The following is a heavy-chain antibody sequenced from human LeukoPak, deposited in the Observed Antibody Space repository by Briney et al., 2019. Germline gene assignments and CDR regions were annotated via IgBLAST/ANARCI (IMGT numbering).Heavy chain of an antibody. CDR3: ARLAQMEWLLSPYFDY. V-gene: IGHV3-23*01. Sequence: GGSLRLSCAASGFTFSSYAMSWVRQAPGKGLEWVSAISGSGGSTYYADSVKGRFTISRDNSKNTLYLQMNSLRAEDTAVYYCARLAQMEWLLSPYFDYWGQGTLVTVSS. D-gene: IGHD3-3*01. CDR2: ISGSGGST. CDR1: GFTFSSYA. J-gene: IGHJ4*02.